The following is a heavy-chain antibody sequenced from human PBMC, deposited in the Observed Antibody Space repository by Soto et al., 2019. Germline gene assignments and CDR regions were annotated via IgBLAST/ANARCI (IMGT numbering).Heavy chain of an antibody. Sequence: QVQLQESGPGLVKPSQTLSLTCTVSGGSISSGDYYWSWIRQPPGKGLEWIGYIYYSGSTYYNPSLKSRVTISVDTSKNQFSLKLSSVTAADTAVYYCARGDIMGVAALYYYYYYGMDVWGQGTTATVSS. CDR3: ARGDIMGVAALYYYYYYGMDV. CDR2: IYYSGST. V-gene: IGHV4-30-4*01. CDR1: GGSISSGDYY. D-gene: IGHD2-15*01. J-gene: IGHJ6*02.